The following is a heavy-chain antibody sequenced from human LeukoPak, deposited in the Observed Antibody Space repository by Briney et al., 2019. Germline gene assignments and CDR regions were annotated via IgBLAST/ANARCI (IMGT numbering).Heavy chain of an antibody. Sequence: NAGGSLRLSCAASGFTFSYYTMNWVRQAPGKGLEWDSSISSSSSYIYYADSVKGRFTISRDNAKNSLYLQMNSLRAEDTAVYYCARDRGTGKPGTFDIWGQGAMVTVSS. J-gene: IGHJ3*02. V-gene: IGHV3-21*01. CDR2: ISSSSSYI. CDR3: ARDRGTGKPGTFDI. D-gene: IGHD1-1*01. CDR1: GFTFSYYT.